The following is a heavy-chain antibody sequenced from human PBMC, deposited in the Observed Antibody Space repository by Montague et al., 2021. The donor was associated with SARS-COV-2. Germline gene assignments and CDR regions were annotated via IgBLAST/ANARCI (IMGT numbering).Heavy chain of an antibody. Sequence: SETLSLTCTVSGDSISTYYWSWIRQPPGKGLEWIGYIDYNGYTNYNPSLKSRVTISVDTSKNQFYLRLSAVTAADTAVYFCARGGATYYYDTSGYVNAFDTWGQGTMVTVSS. J-gene: IGHJ3*02. CDR3: ARGGATYYYDTSGYVNAFDT. D-gene: IGHD3-22*01. CDR2: IDYNGYT. CDR1: GDSISTYY. V-gene: IGHV4-59*01.